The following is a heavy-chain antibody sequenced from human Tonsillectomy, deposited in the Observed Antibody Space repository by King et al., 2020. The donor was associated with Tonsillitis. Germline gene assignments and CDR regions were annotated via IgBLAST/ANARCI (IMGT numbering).Heavy chain of an antibody. V-gene: IGHV4-39*01. J-gene: IGHJ5*02. D-gene: IGHD3-3*01. Sequence: QLQESGPGLVKPSETLSLTCTVSGGSISSSSYYWGWIRQPPGKGLEWSGSIYYSGSTYYNPSLKSRVTISVDTSKNQFSLKLSSVTAAETAVYYCARLGYDFWSGYPPYNWFDPWGQGTLVTVSS. CDR2: IYYSGST. CDR1: GGSISSSSYY. CDR3: ARLGYDFWSGYPPYNWFDP.